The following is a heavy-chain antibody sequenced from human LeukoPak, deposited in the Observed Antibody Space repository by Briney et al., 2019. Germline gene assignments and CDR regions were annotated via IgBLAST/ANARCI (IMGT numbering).Heavy chain of an antibody. D-gene: IGHD6-25*01. Sequence: SETLSLTCAVYGGSFSGYYWSWIRQPPGKGLEWIGEINHSGSTNYNPSLKSRVTISVDTSKNQFSLKLSSVTAADTAVSYCARVGRRGYYYDYYMDVWGKGTTVTVSS. CDR2: INHSGST. V-gene: IGHV4-34*01. J-gene: IGHJ6*03. CDR1: GGSFSGYY. CDR3: ARVGRRGYYYDYYMDV.